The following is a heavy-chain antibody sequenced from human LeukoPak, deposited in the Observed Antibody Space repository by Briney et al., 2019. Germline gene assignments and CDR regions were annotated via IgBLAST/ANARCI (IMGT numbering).Heavy chain of an antibody. Sequence: ASVKVSCKASGGTFSSYAISWVRQAPGQGLEWMGRIIPILGIANYAQKFQGRVTITADKSTSTAYMELSSLRSEDTAVYYCASLGTSGSYYTSDFDPWGQGTLVTVSS. CDR1: GGTFSSYA. CDR3: ASLGTSGSYYTSDFDP. CDR2: IIPILGIA. V-gene: IGHV1-69*04. D-gene: IGHD3-10*01. J-gene: IGHJ5*02.